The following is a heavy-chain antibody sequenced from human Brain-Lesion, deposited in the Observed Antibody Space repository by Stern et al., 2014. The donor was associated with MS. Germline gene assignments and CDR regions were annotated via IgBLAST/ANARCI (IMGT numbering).Heavy chain of an antibody. CDR3: ARGESSRYYYYFDY. V-gene: IGHV4-30-4*01. Sequence: VQLVESGPGLVKPSQTLSLTCNVSGDSFSSGDNYWSWIRQSPGKGLEWIGYIYYIGSTFYNPSLKSRVTISVDTSQNQFSLRLSSGTAADTAVYYCARGESSRYYYYFDYWGQGTLVTVSS. D-gene: IGHD3-22*01. CDR2: IYYIGST. J-gene: IGHJ4*02. CDR1: GDSFSSGDNY.